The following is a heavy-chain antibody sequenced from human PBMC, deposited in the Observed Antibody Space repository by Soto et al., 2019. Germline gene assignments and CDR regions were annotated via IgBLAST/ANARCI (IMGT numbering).Heavy chain of an antibody. J-gene: IGHJ4*02. D-gene: IGHD6-13*01. CDR2: ISSSSSYT. V-gene: IGHV3-11*06. CDR3: ARAEIAAAGYFDY. CDR1: GFTFSDYY. Sequence: QVQLVESGGGLVQPGGSLRLSCAASGFTFSDYYMSWIRQAPGKGLEWVSYISSSSSYTNYADSVKGRFTISRDNAKNSLYLQMNSLRAEDTAVYYCARAEIAAAGYFDYWGQGTLVTVSS.